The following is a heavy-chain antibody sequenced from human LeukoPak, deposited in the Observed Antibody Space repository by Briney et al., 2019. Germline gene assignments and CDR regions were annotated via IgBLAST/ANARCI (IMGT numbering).Heavy chain of an antibody. J-gene: IGHJ5*02. CDR3: ASDSSSWSSGWFDP. D-gene: IGHD6-13*01. CDR2: IWYDGSNK. CDR1: GFTFSSYG. V-gene: IGHV3-33*01. Sequence: GGSLRLSCAASGFTFSSYGMHWVRQAPGKGLEWVAVIWYDGSNKYYAASVKGRFTISRDNSKNTLYLQMNSLRAEDTAVYYCASDSSSWSSGWFDPWGQGTLVTVSS.